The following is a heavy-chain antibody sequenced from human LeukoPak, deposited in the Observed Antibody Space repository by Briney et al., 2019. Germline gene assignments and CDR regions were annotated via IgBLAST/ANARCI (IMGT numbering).Heavy chain of an antibody. D-gene: IGHD3-22*01. Sequence: SETLSLTCAVSGGSISSSNWWSWVRQPPGKGLEWIGEIYHSGSTNYNPSLKSRVTISVDKSKNQFSLKLSSVTAADTAVYYCARDLYYYDSIGPGGYWGQGTLVTVSS. J-gene: IGHJ4*02. CDR1: GGSISSSNW. V-gene: IGHV4-4*02. CDR3: ARDLYYYDSIGPGGY. CDR2: IYHSGST.